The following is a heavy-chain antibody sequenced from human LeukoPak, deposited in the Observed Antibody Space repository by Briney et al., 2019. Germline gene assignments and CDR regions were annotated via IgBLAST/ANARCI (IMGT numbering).Heavy chain of an antibody. CDR3: ARGKSNYGDYVDY. D-gene: IGHD4-17*01. CDR1: GFTFSSYW. J-gene: IGHJ4*02. V-gene: IGHV3-7*01. CDR2: IKPDGSEK. Sequence: GGSLRLSCAASGFTFSSYWMSWVRQAPGKGLEWVASIKPDGSEKYYLDSVKGRFTISRDNARDSLYLQMNSLRDDDTAVYYCARGKSNYGDYVDYWGQGTLVTVSS.